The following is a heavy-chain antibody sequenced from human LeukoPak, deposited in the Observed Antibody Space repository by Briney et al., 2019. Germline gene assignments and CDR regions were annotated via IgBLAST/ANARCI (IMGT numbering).Heavy chain of an antibody. D-gene: IGHD6-13*01. CDR2: TYYRSKWYI. Sequence: SQTLSLTCAISGDSVSTTNAAWNWIRQSPSRGLEWLGGTYYRSKWYIDYAEFVRSRITINPDTSKNHFSLQLNSVTPEDTAVYYCARDHGSSCDYWGQGTLVTVSS. V-gene: IGHV6-1*01. J-gene: IGHJ4*02. CDR3: ARDHGSSCDY. CDR1: GDSVSTTNAA.